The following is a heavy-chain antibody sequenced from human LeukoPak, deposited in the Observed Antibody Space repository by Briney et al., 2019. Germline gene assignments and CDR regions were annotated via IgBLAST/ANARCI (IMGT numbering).Heavy chain of an antibody. CDR3: ARDPRIAAAGN. V-gene: IGHV3-21*01. CDR1: GFTVSSNY. J-gene: IGHJ4*02. D-gene: IGHD6-13*01. CDR2: ISSSSSYI. Sequence: GGSLRLSCAASGFTVSSNYMSWVRQAPGEGLEWVSSISSSSSYIYYADSVKGRFTISRDNAKNSLYLQMNSLRAEDTAVYYCARDPRIAAAGNWGQGTLVTVSS.